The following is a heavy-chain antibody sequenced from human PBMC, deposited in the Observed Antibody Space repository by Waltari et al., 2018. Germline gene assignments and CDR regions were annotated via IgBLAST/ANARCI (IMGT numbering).Heavy chain of an antibody. J-gene: IGHJ3*01. CDR3: AKDGDYSLTEYDAFDV. CDR2: ISFDGKKI. CDR1: GFIFSSPG. Sequence: VQLLESGGGVVQPGGSLRLSCAASGFIFSSPGMHWVRQIPGKGLEWVAFISFDGKKIFDADSVRGRFTISRDNSNNIVFLQMNSLRPEDSGVYYCAKDGDYSLTEYDAFDVWGQGTVVTVSP. V-gene: IGHV3-30*02. D-gene: IGHD4-17*01.